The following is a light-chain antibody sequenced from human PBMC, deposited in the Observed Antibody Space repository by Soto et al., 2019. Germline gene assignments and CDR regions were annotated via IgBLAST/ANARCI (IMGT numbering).Light chain of an antibody. V-gene: IGLV1-44*01. J-gene: IGLJ1*01. CDR3: AAWDDSLNAL. CDR2: IND. Sequence: QSVLTQPPSASGTPGQRITISCSGSSSNIGDNPVNWYQQLPGAAPKLLIYINDQRPSGVPDRFSGSKSGTSASLAISGLQPEDEADCYCAAWDDSLNALFGTGTKVTVL. CDR1: SSNIGDNP.